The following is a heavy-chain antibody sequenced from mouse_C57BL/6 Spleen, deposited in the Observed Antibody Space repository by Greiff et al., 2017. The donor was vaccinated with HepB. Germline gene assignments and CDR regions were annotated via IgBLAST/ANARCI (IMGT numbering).Heavy chain of an antibody. V-gene: IGHV1-22*01. CDR3: ARGDSITTVVAYYFDY. D-gene: IGHD1-1*01. CDR1: GYTFTDYN. J-gene: IGHJ2*01. CDR2: INPNNGGT. Sequence: VQLQQSGPELVKPGASVKMSCKASGYTFTDYNMHWVKQSHGKSLEWIGYINPNNGGTSYNQKFKGKATLTVNKSSSTAYMELRSLTSEDSAVYYCARGDSITTVVAYYFDYWGQGTTLTVSS.